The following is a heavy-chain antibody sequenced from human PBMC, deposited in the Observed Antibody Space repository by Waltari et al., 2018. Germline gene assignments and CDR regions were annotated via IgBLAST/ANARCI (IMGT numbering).Heavy chain of an antibody. D-gene: IGHD5-12*01. V-gene: IGHV4-39*07. CDR2: MDYSGRT. CDR3: ARGFGSATTSRFDP. Sequence: QLQLQESGPGLVKPPDTLSLTFTVPAGSISSSSYYWGWIRQPPDKGLEWVASMDYSGRTYYNPSLKSRVTISVDTSKNQFSLEVRSVTAADTAVYYCARGFGSATTSRFDPWGQGIVVTVSS. J-gene: IGHJ5*02. CDR1: AGSISSSSYY.